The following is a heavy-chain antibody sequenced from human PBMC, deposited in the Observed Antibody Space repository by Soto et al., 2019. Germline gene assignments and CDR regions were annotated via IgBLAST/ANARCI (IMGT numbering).Heavy chain of an antibody. D-gene: IGHD4-17*01. CDR1: GYTFTSYG. CDR3: ATPVGFDYGGYYYYGMDV. CDR2: ISAYNGNA. J-gene: IGHJ6*02. Sequence: ASVKVSCKASGYTFTSYGISWVRQAPGQGLEWMGWISAYNGNANYAQKLQGRVTMTTDTSTSTAYMELRSLRSDDTAVYYCATPVGFDYGGYYYYGMDVWGQGTTVTVSS. V-gene: IGHV1-18*04.